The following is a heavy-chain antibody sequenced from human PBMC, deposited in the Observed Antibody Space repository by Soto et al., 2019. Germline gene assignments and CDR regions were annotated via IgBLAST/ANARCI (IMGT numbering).Heavy chain of an antibody. CDR2: IKQDESDK. CDR1: GFRFRDYW. V-gene: IGHV3-7*03. J-gene: IGHJ5*02. D-gene: IGHD3-16*02. CDR3: AAYCYTMACTHFHGYS. Sequence: EVQLVESGGGLVQTGGSLRLSCAVSGFRFRDYWMSWVRQAPGKGLEWVANIKQDESDKYYVDSVKGRFTISRDNAKNALYLQMISLRVEDTAVYYCAAYCYTMACTHFHGYSWGQGTQVTVSS.